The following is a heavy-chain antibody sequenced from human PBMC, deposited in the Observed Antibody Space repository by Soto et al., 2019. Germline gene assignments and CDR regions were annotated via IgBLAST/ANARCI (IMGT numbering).Heavy chain of an antibody. CDR2: IGGSGGST. CDR3: AKGLGSLGF. Sequence: EVQLLESGGGLVQPGGSLRLSCAASGFTFSSTAMSWDRQAAGKGLEWVSGIGGSGGSTYYADSVEGRFTISRDNSKNTLYLHMNSLRAEDTAVYYCAKGLGSLGFWGQGTLVIVSS. J-gene: IGHJ1*01. D-gene: IGHD2-2*03. V-gene: IGHV3-23*01. CDR1: GFTFSSTA.